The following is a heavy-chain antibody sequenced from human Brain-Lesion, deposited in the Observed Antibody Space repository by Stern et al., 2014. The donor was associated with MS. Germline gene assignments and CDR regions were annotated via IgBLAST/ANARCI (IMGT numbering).Heavy chain of an antibody. CDR2: INTTTGGT. Sequence: QVQLVQSGAEVKKPGASVKVSCKTSGYIFTGYYIHWVRQAPGQGLEWMAMINTTTGGTKYAQKFQGRVTMSRDTSFSTAYVELSSLTSDDTAVYYCARDQRGITIFGVVTDYYYLGMDVWGQGTTVTVSS. J-gene: IGHJ6*02. CDR3: ARDQRGITIFGVVTDYYYLGMDV. V-gene: IGHV1-2*02. D-gene: IGHD3-3*01. CDR1: GYIFTGYY.